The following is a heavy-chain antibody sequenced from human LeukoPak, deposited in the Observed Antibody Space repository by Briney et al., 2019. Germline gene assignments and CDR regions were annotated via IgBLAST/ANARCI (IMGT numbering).Heavy chain of an antibody. CDR2: INPNSGGT. Sequence: GASVKVSCKASGYTFTGYYMHWVRQAPGQGLEWMGWINPNSGGTNYAQKFQGRVTMTRDTSISTDYMELSRLRSDDTAVYYCARDRSGYSGFGGGDAFDIWGQGTMVTVSS. J-gene: IGHJ3*02. CDR3: ARDRSGYSGFGGGDAFDI. D-gene: IGHD1-26*01. V-gene: IGHV1-2*02. CDR1: GYTFTGYY.